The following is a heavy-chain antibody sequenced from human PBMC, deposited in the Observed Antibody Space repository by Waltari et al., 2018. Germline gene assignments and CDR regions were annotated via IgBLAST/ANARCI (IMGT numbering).Heavy chain of an antibody. CDR3: ARDSVRDYYGSGSYYNVPYYYGMDV. Sequence: EVQLVESGGGLIQPGGSLRLSCAASGFTVSSNYMSWVRQAPGKGLAWVSVIYSGGSTYYADSVKGRFTISRDNSKNTLYLQMNSLRAEDTAVYYCARDSVRDYYGSGSYYNVPYYYGMDVWGQGTTVTVSS. D-gene: IGHD3-10*01. V-gene: IGHV3-53*01. J-gene: IGHJ6*02. CDR1: GFTVSSNY. CDR2: IYSGGST.